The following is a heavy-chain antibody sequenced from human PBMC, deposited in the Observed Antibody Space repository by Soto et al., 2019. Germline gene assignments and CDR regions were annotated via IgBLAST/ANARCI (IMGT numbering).Heavy chain of an antibody. CDR1: GFTFSSYA. D-gene: IGHD3-3*01. Sequence: QVQLVESGGGVVQPGRSLRLSCAASGFTFSSYAMHWVRQAPGKGLEWVAVISYDGSNKYYADSVKGRFTISRDNSKNTLYLPMNSLRAEDTAVYYCARDILARTMEWLFDHWGQGTLVTVSS. CDR3: ARDILARTMEWLFDH. CDR2: ISYDGSNK. J-gene: IGHJ4*02. V-gene: IGHV3-30-3*01.